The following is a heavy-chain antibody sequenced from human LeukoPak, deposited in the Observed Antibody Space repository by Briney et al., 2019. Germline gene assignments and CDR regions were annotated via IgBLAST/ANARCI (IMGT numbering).Heavy chain of an antibody. CDR2: IIPIFGTA. CDR1: GGTFSSYA. Sequence: VASVKVSCKASGGTFSSYAISWVRQAPGQGLEWMGRIIPIFGTANYAQKFQGRVTITTDGSTSTAYMELSSLRSEDTAVYYCARDLRVDVYWWLFHDYWGQGTLVTVSS. CDR3: ARDLRVDVYWWLFHDY. D-gene: IGHD3-22*01. V-gene: IGHV1-69*05. J-gene: IGHJ4*02.